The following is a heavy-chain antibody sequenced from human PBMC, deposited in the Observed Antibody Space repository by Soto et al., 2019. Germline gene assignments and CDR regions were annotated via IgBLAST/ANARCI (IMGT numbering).Heavy chain of an antibody. CDR3: AREMYYYDSRGYSIDYFDN. CDR1: GDSVTRHY. D-gene: IGHD3-22*01. J-gene: IGHJ4*02. CDR2: IDHSGAT. V-gene: IGHV4-59*02. Sequence: PSETLSLTCTVSGDSVTRHYWSWIRQPPGKGPEWLGYIDHSGATNYNPSLKSRFTMSIDTSKDTFSLALTSVTAADTAVYYCAREMYYYDSRGYSIDYFDNWGQGILVTVSS.